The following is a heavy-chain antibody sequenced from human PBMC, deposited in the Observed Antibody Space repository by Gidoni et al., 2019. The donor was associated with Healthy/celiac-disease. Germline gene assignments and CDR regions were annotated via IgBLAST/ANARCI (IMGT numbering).Heavy chain of an antibody. D-gene: IGHD4-17*01. CDR3: ARDRSLDYGERDYYGMDV. V-gene: IGHV3-48*03. CDR2: ISSSGSTI. Sequence: EVQLVESGGGLVQPGGSLRLSCAASGFTFSSYEMNWVRQAPGKGLEWVSYISSSGSTIYYADSVKGRFTISRDNAKNSLYLQMNSLRAEDTAVYYCARDRSLDYGERDYYGMDVWGQGTTVTVSS. J-gene: IGHJ6*02. CDR1: GFTFSSYE.